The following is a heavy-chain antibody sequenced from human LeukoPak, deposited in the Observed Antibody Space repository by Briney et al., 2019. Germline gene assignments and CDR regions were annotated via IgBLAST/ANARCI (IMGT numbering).Heavy chain of an antibody. CDR3: AKDLMTTVYYFDY. CDR2: ITYDGSNK. Sequence: KPGGSLRLSCAASGFTFSSYAMSWVRQAPGKGLEWVAVITYDGSNKYYADSVKGRFTISRDNSKNTLYLQMNSLRAEDTAVYYCAKDLMTTVYYFDYWGQGTLVTVSS. J-gene: IGHJ4*02. V-gene: IGHV3-30*18. D-gene: IGHD4-11*01. CDR1: GFTFSSYA.